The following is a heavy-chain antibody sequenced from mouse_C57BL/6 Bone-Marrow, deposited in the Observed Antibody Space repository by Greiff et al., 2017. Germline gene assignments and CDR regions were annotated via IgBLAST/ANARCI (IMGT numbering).Heavy chain of an antibody. CDR3: ARSQVVYFDY. Sequence: DVKLVESGGGLVQPGGSLRLSCAASGFTFTDYYMSWVRQPPGKALEWLGFIRNKANGYTTEYSASVKGRFTISRDNSQSILYLQMNALRAEDSATYYCARSQVVYFDYWGQGTTLTVSS. CDR2: IRNKANGYTT. CDR1: GFTFTDYY. J-gene: IGHJ2*01. D-gene: IGHD1-1*01. V-gene: IGHV7-3*01.